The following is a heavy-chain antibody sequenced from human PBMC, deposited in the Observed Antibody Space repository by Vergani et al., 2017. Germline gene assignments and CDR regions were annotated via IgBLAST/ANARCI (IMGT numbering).Heavy chain of an antibody. J-gene: IGHJ6*02. Sequence: QVQLQQWVGGLLKPSETLSLTCVVTGGSFTSYHSTCIRQSPGAGLEWVGDIDHTGRPDYNPSLKSRLTMSVDKSRNHFSLTLNSVTATDTAIYFCSRVNTETNGYRYYYYDMDVLGQGTAVTVS. CDR3: SRVNTETNGYRYYYYDMDV. CDR1: GGSFTSYH. CDR2: IDHTGRP. V-gene: IGHV4-34*01. D-gene: IGHD4-11*01.